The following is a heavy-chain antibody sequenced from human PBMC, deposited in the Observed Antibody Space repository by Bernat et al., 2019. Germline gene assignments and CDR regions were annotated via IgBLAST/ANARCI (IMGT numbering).Heavy chain of an antibody. D-gene: IGHD3-10*01. CDR3: ARVEKLRVRGVERCWYFDL. Sequence: QVQLVQSGAEVKKPGASVKVSCKASGYTFTSYDINWVRQATGQGLEWMGWMNPNSGETGYAQKFQGRVTMSRDTSISTAYMELSSLRSEDTAVYYCARVEKLRVRGVERCWYFDLWGRGTLVTVSS. CDR1: GYTFTSYD. V-gene: IGHV1-8*01. J-gene: IGHJ2*01. CDR2: MNPNSGET.